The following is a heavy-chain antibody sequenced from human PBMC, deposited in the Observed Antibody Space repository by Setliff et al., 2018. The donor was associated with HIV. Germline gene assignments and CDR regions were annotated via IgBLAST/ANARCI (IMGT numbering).Heavy chain of an antibody. J-gene: IGHJ3*02. CDR3: ARATKTPYSSSWSIPGAFDI. CDR2: IYRVGST. Sequence: PGGSLRLSCAASGFTVSSNYMSWVRQAPGKGLEWVSIIYRVGSTYYADSVKARFTISRDNSKNTLYLQMNSLRAEDTAVYYCARATKTPYSSSWSIPGAFDIWGQGTMVTVSS. CDR1: GFTVSSNY. V-gene: IGHV3-53*01. D-gene: IGHD6-13*01.